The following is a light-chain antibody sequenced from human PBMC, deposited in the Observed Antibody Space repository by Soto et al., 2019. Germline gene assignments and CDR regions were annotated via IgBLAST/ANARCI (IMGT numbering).Light chain of an antibody. CDR3: SSYGASSTL. Sequence: QSVLTQPASVSGSPGQSMTIPGTGTSSDIGGYNYVSWYQQHPGKAPKLMLFYASYRPSGISDRFAGSKSGNTASLTISGLQPEEEADYYCSSYGASSTLFGGGTKVTVL. CDR1: SSDIGGYNY. V-gene: IGLV2-14*03. CDR2: YAS. J-gene: IGLJ2*01.